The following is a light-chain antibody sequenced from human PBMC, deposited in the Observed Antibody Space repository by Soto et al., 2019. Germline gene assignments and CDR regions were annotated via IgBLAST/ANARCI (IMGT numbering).Light chain of an antibody. CDR3: QSYDSSLSGVL. Sequence: QSVLTQPPSVSGAPGQRVIISCTGSSSNIGAGYDVHWYQKLPGTAPKLLIYANSNRPSGVPDRFSGSKSGTSAFLAITGLQAEDEADYYCQSYDSSLSGVLFGGGTKLTVL. CDR2: ANS. CDR1: SSNIGAGYD. J-gene: IGLJ2*01. V-gene: IGLV1-40*01.